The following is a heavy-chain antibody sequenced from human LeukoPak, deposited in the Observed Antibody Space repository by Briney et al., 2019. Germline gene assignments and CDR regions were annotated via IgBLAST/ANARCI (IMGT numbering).Heavy chain of an antibody. CDR1: GYSFTNYW. CDR2: IYPGDSDT. CDR3: VAMVRGVIIVTHDAFDI. J-gene: IGHJ3*02. D-gene: IGHD3-10*01. V-gene: IGHV5-51*01. Sequence: GESLKISCKGSGYSFTNYWIGWVRQMPGKGLEWMGIIYPGDSDTRYSTSLQGQVTISADKSISTAFVQWSSLKASDTAMYYCVAMVRGVIIVTHDAFDIWGQGTMVTVSS.